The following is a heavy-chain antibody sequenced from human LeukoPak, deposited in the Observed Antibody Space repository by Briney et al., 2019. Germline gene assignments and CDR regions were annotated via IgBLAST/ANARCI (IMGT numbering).Heavy chain of an antibody. V-gene: IGHV3-30*02. CDR3: AKERGIWFGELYIFDY. Sequence: SGGSLRLSCAASGFTFSSYGMHWVRQAPGKGLEWVAFIRCDGSNKYYADSVKGRFTISRDNSKNTLYLQMNSLRAEDTAVYYCAKERGIWFGELYIFDYWGQGTLVTVSS. J-gene: IGHJ4*02. CDR1: GFTFSSYG. CDR2: IRCDGSNK. D-gene: IGHD3-10*01.